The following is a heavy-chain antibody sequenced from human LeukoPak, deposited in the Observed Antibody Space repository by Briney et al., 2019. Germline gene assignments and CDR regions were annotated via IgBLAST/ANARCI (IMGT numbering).Heavy chain of an antibody. Sequence: GGSLRLSCSASGFTFSSYAMHWVRQAPGKGLEWVAVISYDGSNKFYADSVKGRFTISRDNSKNTLYLQMNSLRAEDTAVYYCAKSFSGAYYFEYWGQGTLVTVSS. CDR1: GFTFSSYA. J-gene: IGHJ4*02. V-gene: IGHV3-30*18. D-gene: IGHD1-26*01. CDR2: ISYDGSNK. CDR3: AKSFSGAYYFEY.